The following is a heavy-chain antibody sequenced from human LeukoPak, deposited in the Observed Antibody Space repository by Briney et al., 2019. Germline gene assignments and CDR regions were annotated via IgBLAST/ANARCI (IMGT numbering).Heavy chain of an antibody. CDR2: IIPIFGTA. Sequence: SVKVSCKASGGTFSSYAISWVRQAPGQGLEWMGGIIPIFGTANYAQKFQGRVTITADGSTSTAYMEPSSLRSEDTAVYYCARTADYVWGSYRPPYNWFDPWGQGTLVTVSS. CDR1: GGTFSSYA. D-gene: IGHD3-16*02. V-gene: IGHV1-69*13. CDR3: ARTADYVWGSYRPPYNWFDP. J-gene: IGHJ5*02.